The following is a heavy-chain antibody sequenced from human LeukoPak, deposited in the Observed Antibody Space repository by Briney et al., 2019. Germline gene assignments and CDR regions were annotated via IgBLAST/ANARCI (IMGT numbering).Heavy chain of an antibody. Sequence: GGSLRLSCAASGFTFSSYGMSWIRQAPGKGLEWVSAITGGGGVTYYADSAKGRFTISRDNSRNTLSLQMNGLRPEDTAVYYCAKEGPGNYYSAYFDSWGQGTLVTVSS. CDR3: AKEGPGNYYSAYFDS. D-gene: IGHD1-26*01. V-gene: IGHV3-23*01. CDR1: GFTFSSYG. J-gene: IGHJ4*02. CDR2: ITGGGGVT.